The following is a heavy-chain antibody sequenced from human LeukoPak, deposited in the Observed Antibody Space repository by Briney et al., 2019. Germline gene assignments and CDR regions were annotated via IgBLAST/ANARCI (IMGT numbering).Heavy chain of an antibody. CDR2: IYYSGST. J-gene: IGHJ4*02. CDR3: AREVRHYYDSSGYYRGSGGYYFDY. CDR1: GGSISSSSYY. V-gene: IGHV4-39*07. D-gene: IGHD3-22*01. Sequence: PSETLSLTCTVSGGSISSSSYYWGWIRQPPGKGLEWIGSIYYSGSTYYNPSLKSRVTISVDTSKNQFSLKLSSVTAADTAVYYCAREVRHYYDSSGYYRGSGGYYFDYWGQGTLVTVSS.